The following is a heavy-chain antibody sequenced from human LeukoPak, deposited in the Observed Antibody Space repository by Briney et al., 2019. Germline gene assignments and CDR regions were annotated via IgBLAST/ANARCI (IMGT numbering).Heavy chain of an antibody. V-gene: IGHV3-7*01. CDR2: IKKDGSEK. CDR1: GFPFSHFW. CDR3: ARRGPSVAGPYDY. Sequence: GGSLRLSCEVSGFPFSHFWMSWVRQAPGKGLEWVANIKKDGSEKYYVDSVKGRFTISRDNAKNSQSLQMNSLRAEDTAVYYCARRGPSVAGPYDYWGQGTLVTVSS. D-gene: IGHD6-19*01. J-gene: IGHJ4*02.